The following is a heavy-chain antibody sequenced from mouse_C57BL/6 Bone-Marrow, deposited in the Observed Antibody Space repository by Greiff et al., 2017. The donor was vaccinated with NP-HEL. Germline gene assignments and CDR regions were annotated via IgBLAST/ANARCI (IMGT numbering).Heavy chain of an antibody. D-gene: IGHD1-1*01. Sequence: VQLQQPGAELVMPGASVKLSCKASGYTFTSYWMHWVKQRPGQGLEWIGEIDPSDSYTNYNQKFKGKSTLTVDKSSSTAYMQLSSLTSEDSAVYYCAREDYYGSSYLPYWYFDVWGTGTTVTGSS. CDR3: AREDYYGSSYLPYWYFDV. J-gene: IGHJ1*03. CDR1: GYTFTSYW. CDR2: IDPSDSYT. V-gene: IGHV1-69*01.